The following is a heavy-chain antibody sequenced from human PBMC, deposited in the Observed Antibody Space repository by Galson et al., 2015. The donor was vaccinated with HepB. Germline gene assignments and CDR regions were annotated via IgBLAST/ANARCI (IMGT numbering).Heavy chain of an antibody. CDR2: IYTSGST. Sequence: SETLSLTCTVSGGSISSYYWSWIRQPAGKGLEWIGRIYTSGSTNYNPSLKSRVTMSVDTSKNQFSLKLSSVTAADTAVYYCARGTTVRGYYYMDVWGKGTTVTVSS. D-gene: IGHD4-11*01. CDR3: ARGTTVRGYYYMDV. CDR1: GGSISSYY. V-gene: IGHV4-4*07. J-gene: IGHJ6*03.